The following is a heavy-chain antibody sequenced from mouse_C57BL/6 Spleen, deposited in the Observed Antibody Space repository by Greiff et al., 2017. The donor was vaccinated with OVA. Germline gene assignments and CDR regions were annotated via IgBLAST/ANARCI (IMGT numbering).Heavy chain of an antibody. D-gene: IGHD1-1*01. Sequence: EVMLVESGGGLVKPGGSLKLSCAASGFTFSDYGMHWVRQAPEKGLEWVAYISSGSSTIYYADTVKGRFTISRDNAKNTLFLQMTRLRSEDTAMYYCAREDYYGSSPWFAYWGQGTLVTVSA. V-gene: IGHV5-17*01. CDR3: AREDYYGSSPWFAY. CDR2: ISSGSSTI. CDR1: GFTFSDYG. J-gene: IGHJ3*01.